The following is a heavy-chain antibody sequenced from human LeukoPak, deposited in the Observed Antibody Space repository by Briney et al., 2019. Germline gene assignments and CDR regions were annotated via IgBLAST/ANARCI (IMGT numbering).Heavy chain of an antibody. CDR1: GFTVSSNY. D-gene: IGHD1-7*01. CDR2: IYSSGST. V-gene: IGHV3-66*03. Sequence: GGSLRLSCAASGFTVSSNYMSWVRQAPGKGLEWVSVIYSSGSTYYADSVKGRFTISRDNSKNTLYLQMNSLRAEDTAVYYCARDPTTKYGMDVWGQGTTVTVSS. J-gene: IGHJ6*02. CDR3: ARDPTTKYGMDV.